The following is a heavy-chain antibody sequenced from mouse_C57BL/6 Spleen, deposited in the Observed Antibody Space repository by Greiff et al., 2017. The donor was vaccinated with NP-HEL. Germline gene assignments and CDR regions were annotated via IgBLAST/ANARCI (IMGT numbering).Heavy chain of an antibody. J-gene: IGHJ4*01. CDR3: ASQTVWEAMDY. V-gene: IGHV5-17*01. CDR1: GFTFSDYG. D-gene: IGHD4-1*01. Sequence: EVKLQESGGGLVKPGGSLKLSCAASGFTFSDYGMHWVRQAPEKGLEWVAYISSGSSTIYYADTVKGRFTISRDNAKNTLFLQMTSLRSEDTAMYYCASQTVWEAMDYWGQGTSVTVSS. CDR2: ISSGSSTI.